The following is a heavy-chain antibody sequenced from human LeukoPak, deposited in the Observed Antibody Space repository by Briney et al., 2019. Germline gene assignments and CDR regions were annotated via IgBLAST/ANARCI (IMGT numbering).Heavy chain of an antibody. CDR3: AKAPTPVVAATLFHH. Sequence: GGSLRLSCAASGFTFSSYSMNWVRQAPGKGLEWVSYISSSSSTIYYADSVKGRFTISRDNSKNTLYMQMNSLRAEDTAVYYCAKAPTPVVAATLFHHWGQGTLVTVS. D-gene: IGHD2-15*01. CDR1: GFTFSSYS. V-gene: IGHV3-48*01. J-gene: IGHJ1*01. CDR2: ISSSSSTI.